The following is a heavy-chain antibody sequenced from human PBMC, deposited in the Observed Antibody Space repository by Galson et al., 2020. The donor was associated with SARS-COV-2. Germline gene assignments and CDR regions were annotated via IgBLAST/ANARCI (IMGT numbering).Heavy chain of an antibody. CDR3: ARQTSSSTMRAVVLPGAFDS. CDR2: IYYSGST. V-gene: IGHV4-30-4*01. Sequence: ETSETLSLTCTVSGGSITSGDYYWSWIRQPPGKGLEWIGYIYYSGSTYYNPSLKSRVTISVDTSKNQFSLKLSSVTAADTAVYYCARQTSSSTMRAVVLPGAFDSWGQGTMVTVSS. J-gene: IGHJ3*02. D-gene: IGHD3-22*01. CDR1: GGSITSGDYY.